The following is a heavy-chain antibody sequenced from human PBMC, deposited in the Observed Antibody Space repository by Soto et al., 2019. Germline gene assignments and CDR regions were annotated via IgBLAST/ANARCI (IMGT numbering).Heavy chain of an antibody. Sequence: SETLSLTCAVYGGSFSGYYWSWIRQPPGKGLEWIGEINHSGSTNYNPSLKSRVTISVDTSKNQFSLKLSSVTAADTAVYYCARGYGYMDVWGKGTTVTVSS. CDR3: ARGYGYMDV. CDR1: GGSFSGYY. J-gene: IGHJ6*03. V-gene: IGHV4-34*01. CDR2: INHSGST. D-gene: IGHD4-17*01.